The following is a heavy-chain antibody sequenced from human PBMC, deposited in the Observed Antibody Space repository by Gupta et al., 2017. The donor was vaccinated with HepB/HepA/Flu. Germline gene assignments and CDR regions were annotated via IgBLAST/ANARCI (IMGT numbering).Heavy chain of an antibody. V-gene: IGHV1-18*01. CDR1: GYTFTCNG. D-gene: IGHD6-19*01. J-gene: IGHJ4*02. CDR2: IRAYNGHT. Sequence: QVHLVHSGAEVKQPGASVKVSCNAPGYTFTCNGISWVRQATGHGLAWMGWIRAYNGHTNYAQKLQGRVTMTTDTSTSTAYMERRSPRSDDTAVYYWARDGRVQQWLANDNRGQGA. CDR3: ARDGRVQQWLANDN.